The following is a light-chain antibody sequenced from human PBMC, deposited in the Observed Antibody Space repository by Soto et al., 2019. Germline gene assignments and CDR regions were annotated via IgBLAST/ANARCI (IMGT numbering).Light chain of an antibody. J-gene: IGKJ3*01. CDR3: QQYGSSIFT. V-gene: IGKV3-20*01. Sequence: EIVLTQSPGTLSLSPGERATLSCRASQSVSSSYLAWYQQKPGQAPRLLIYGASGRATGIPDRFSGSGYGTDFTLTISRLEPEDFAVYYCQQYGSSIFTFGPGTKVDIK. CDR2: GAS. CDR1: QSVSSSY.